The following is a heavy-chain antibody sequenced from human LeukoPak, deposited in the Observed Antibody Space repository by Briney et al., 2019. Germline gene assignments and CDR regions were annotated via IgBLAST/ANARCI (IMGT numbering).Heavy chain of an antibody. V-gene: IGHV1-2*02. Sequence: ASVKVSCKASGYTFTGYYMHWVRQAPGQGLEWMGWINPNSGGTNYAQKFQGRVTMTRDTSISTAYMELSRLRSDDTAVYYCARDWNSYLVATIGHNWFDPWGQGTLVTVSS. CDR1: GYTFTGYY. CDR2: INPNSGGT. CDR3: ARDWNSYLVATIGHNWFDP. D-gene: IGHD5-12*01. J-gene: IGHJ5*02.